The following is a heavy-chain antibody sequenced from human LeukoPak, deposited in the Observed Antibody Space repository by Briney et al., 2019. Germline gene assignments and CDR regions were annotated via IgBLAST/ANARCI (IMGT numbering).Heavy chain of an antibody. D-gene: IGHD3-10*01. V-gene: IGHV4-34*01. Sequence: PSETLSLTCAVYGGSFSGYYWSWIRQPPGKGLEWIGEINHSGSTNYNPSLKSRVTISVDTSKNQFSLKLSSVTAADTAVYYCARGTLWLGELSLYFDYWGQGTLVTVSS. J-gene: IGHJ4*02. CDR1: GGSFSGYY. CDR2: INHSGST. CDR3: ARGTLWLGELSLYFDY.